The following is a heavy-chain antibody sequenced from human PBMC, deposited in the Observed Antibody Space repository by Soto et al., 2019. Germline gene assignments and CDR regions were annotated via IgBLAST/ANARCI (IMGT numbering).Heavy chain of an antibody. CDR1: GDSITTIGEY. CDR2: ISHTVIT. CDR3: ERVWQDYSSGWLDP. D-gene: IGHD2-15*01. J-gene: IGHJ5*02. V-gene: IGHV4-31*03. Sequence: SETLALTCTVSGDSITTIGEYWSWILQNPGKGLEWIGYISHTVITEYNPSLTSRLTLSIDTSKNQFSLEMTSVTAADTAVYYCERVWQDYSSGWLDPWGQGIPVNVSS.